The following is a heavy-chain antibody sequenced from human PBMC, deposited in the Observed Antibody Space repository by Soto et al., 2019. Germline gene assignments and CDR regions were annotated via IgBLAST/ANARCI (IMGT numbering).Heavy chain of an antibody. CDR2: IYYSGST. J-gene: IGHJ6*03. CDR1: GGSISSYY. Sequence: SETLSLTCTVSGGSISSYYWSWIRQPPGKGLEWIGYIYYSGSTNYNPSLKSRVTISVDTSKNQFSLKLSSVTAADTAVYYCARSGGSGSYYNYYYYYMDVWGKGTTVTVSS. V-gene: IGHV4-59*01. D-gene: IGHD3-10*01. CDR3: ARSGGSGSYYNYYYYYMDV.